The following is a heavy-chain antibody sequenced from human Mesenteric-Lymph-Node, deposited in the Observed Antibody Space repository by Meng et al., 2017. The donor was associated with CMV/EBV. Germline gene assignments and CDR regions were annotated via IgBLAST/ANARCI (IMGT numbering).Heavy chain of an antibody. CDR1: GFTFSSYS. CDR2: ISSSSSTI. V-gene: IGHV3-48*04. Sequence: GESLKISCAASGFTFSSYSMNWVRQAPGKGLEWVSYISSSSSTIYYADSVKGRFTISRDNAKNSLYLQMNSLRAEDTAVYYCARDPTPTYYDFWSGYYPYYLDYWGQGTLVTVSS. D-gene: IGHD3-3*01. CDR3: ARDPTPTYYDFWSGYYPYYLDY. J-gene: IGHJ4*02.